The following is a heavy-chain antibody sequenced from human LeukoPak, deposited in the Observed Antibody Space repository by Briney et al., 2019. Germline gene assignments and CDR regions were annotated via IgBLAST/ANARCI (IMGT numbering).Heavy chain of an antibody. CDR1: GGSFSGYY. J-gene: IGHJ5*02. CDR3: ARWSSNYYDSSGRRLDP. Sequence: SGTLSLTCAVYGGSFSGYYWSWIRQPPGKGLEWIGEINHSGSTNYNPSLKSRVTISVDTSKNQFSLKLTSVTAADTAVYYCARWSSNYYDSSGRRLDPWGQGTLVTVSS. D-gene: IGHD3-22*01. V-gene: IGHV4-34*01. CDR2: INHSGST.